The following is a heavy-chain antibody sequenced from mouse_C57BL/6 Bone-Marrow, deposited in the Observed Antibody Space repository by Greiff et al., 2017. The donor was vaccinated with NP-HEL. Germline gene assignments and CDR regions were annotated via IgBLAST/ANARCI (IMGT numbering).Heavy chain of an antibody. Sequence: QVQLQQPGAELVMPGASVKLSCKASGYTFTSYWMHWVKQRPGQGLEWIGEIDPSDSYTNYNQKFKGKSTLTVDKSSSTAYMQLSSLTSEDSAVYYCARGPAQATSYAMDYWGQGTSVTVSS. J-gene: IGHJ4*01. CDR1: GYTFTSYW. D-gene: IGHD3-2*02. V-gene: IGHV1-69*01. CDR3: ARGPAQATSYAMDY. CDR2: IDPSDSYT.